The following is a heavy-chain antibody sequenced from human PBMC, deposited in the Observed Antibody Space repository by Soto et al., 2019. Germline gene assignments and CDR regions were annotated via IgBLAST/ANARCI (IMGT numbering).Heavy chain of an antibody. CDR1: GGSISSYY. Sequence: PSETLSLTSTVSGGSISSYYWSWIRQPPGKGLEWIGYIYYSGSTNYNPSLNSRVTISADTSKNQFSLKLCAVTAADTAVYYCARGYYYDSSGYYGNAFEIWGQGTMVTVS. CDR2: IYYSGST. CDR3: ARGYYYDSSGYYGNAFEI. J-gene: IGHJ3*02. V-gene: IGHV4-59*01. D-gene: IGHD3-22*01.